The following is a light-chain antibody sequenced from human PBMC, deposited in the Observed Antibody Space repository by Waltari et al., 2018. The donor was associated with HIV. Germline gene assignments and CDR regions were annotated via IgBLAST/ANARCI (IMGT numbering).Light chain of an antibody. Sequence: DIQLTQSPSFLSASVGDRVTITCRASQGISSHLAWYQQKPGKAPKLLIYAASTLQSGVPSRFSGSGSGTEFTLTISSLRPEDFATYYCQQLNSYPSTFGQGTKVEIK. V-gene: IGKV1-9*01. CDR3: QQLNSYPST. J-gene: IGKJ1*01. CDR2: AAS. CDR1: QGISSH.